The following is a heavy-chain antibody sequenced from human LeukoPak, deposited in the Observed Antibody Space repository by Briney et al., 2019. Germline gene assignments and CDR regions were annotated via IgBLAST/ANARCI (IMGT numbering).Heavy chain of an antibody. V-gene: IGHV4-4*02. CDR2: IYHSGST. D-gene: IGHD4-17*01. J-gene: IGHJ4*02. Sequence: SETLSLTCAVSGGSISSSHWRSWVRQPPGKGLEWIGEIYHSGSTNYNPSLKSRVTISVDKSKNQFSLQLSSVTAADTAVYYCVMTTVTTGEYWGQGTLVTVSS. CDR3: VMTTVTTGEY. CDR1: GGSISSSHW.